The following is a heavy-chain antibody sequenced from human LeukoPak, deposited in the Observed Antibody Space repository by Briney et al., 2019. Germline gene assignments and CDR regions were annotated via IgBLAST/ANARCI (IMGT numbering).Heavy chain of an antibody. J-gene: IGHJ4*02. D-gene: IGHD3-22*01. CDR3: ARDAFYSGYYVRVNDY. CDR1: GLTVSSNY. Sequence: SGGSLRLSCVASGLTVSSNYMTWVRQAPGKGLEWVSVVYTAGSTYYADSVKGRFTISRDNSKNTVYLQMNSLRVEDTAVYYCARDAFYSGYYVRVNDYWGQGTLVTVSS. CDR2: VYTAGST. V-gene: IGHV3-53*01.